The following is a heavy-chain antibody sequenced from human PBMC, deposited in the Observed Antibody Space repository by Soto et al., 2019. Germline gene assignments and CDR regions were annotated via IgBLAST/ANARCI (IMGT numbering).Heavy chain of an antibody. CDR3: ARVRVGLSRYFDWLLNWFDP. V-gene: IGHV4-30-4*01. J-gene: IGHJ5*02. CDR1: GGSFSRGDYH. D-gene: IGHD3-9*01. CDR2: IYYSGST. Sequence: TSETLSLTCTVSGGSFSRGDYHWSCLRQPPVKGLEWIGYIYYSGSTYYNPSLKSRVTISVDTSKNQFSLKLSSVTAADTAVYYCARVRVGLSRYFDWLLNWFDPWGQGTLVTVS.